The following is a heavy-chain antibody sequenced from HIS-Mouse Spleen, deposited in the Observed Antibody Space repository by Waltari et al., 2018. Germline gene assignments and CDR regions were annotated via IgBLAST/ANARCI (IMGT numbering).Heavy chain of an antibody. D-gene: IGHD6-6*01. CDR3: AKATYGSSSRWFDP. V-gene: IGHV3-23*01. CDR2: ISGSGGST. J-gene: IGHJ5*02. Sequence: EVQLLESGGGLVQPGGSLRLSCAASGFTFSSYAMSWVRQAPGKGLEWVSAISGSGGSTYHAHSVKGRFTISRDNSKNTLYLQMNSLRAEDTAVYYCAKATYGSSSRWFDPWGQGTLVTVSS. CDR1: GFTFSSYA.